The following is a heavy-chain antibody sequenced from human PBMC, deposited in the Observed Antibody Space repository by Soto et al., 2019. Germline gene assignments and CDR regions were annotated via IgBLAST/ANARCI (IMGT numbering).Heavy chain of an antibody. CDR2: IIPIFGTA. V-gene: IGHV1-69*01. CDR1: GGTFSSDA. J-gene: IGHJ4*02. Sequence: QVQLVQSGAEVKKPGSSVKVSCKASGGTFSSDAISWVRQAPGQGLEWMGGIIPIFGTANYAQKFRGRVSITADESTSTAYMELSSLRSEDKAVYDCAMYGIAVAGKPGGYFDYWGQGTLVTVSS. D-gene: IGHD6-19*01. CDR3: AMYGIAVAGKPGGYFDY.